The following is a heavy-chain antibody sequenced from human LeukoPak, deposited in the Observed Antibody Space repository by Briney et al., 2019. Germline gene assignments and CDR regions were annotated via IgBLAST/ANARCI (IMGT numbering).Heavy chain of an antibody. J-gene: IGHJ3*02. CDR2: VNHSGST. Sequence: PSETLSLTCAVYGGSFSGYYWSWIRQPPGEGLEWIGEVNHSGSTNYNPSLKSRVTISVDTSKNQFSLKLSSVTAADTAVYYCARQVYPGRDAFDIWGQGTMVTVSS. V-gene: IGHV4-34*01. CDR1: GGSFSGYY. CDR3: ARQVYPGRDAFDI. D-gene: IGHD3-10*01.